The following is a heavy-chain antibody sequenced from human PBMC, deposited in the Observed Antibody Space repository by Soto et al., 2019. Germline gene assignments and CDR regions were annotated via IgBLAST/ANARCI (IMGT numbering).Heavy chain of an antibody. D-gene: IGHD3-10*01. J-gene: IGHJ4*02. CDR2: INPNSGGT. CDR1: GYTFTGYY. Sequence: GASVKVSCKASGYTFTGYYMYWVRQAPGQGLEWMGWINPNSGGTNYAQKFQGWVTMTRDTSISTAYMELSRLRSDDTAVYYCARGNPILQRYYFDYWGQGTLVTVSS. V-gene: IGHV1-2*04. CDR3: ARGNPILQRYYFDY.